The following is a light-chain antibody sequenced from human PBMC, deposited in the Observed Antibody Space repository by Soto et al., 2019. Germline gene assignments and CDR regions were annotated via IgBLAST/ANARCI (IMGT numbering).Light chain of an antibody. Sequence: QLVLTQPPSVSGAPGQRVTISCTGSSSTIGSTYDVQWYQQLPGTAPKLLIHGNTNRPSGVPDRFSGSKSGTSASLAITGLQADDEADYYCQSYDDSLSVHYVFGTGTQLTVL. J-gene: IGLJ1*01. CDR3: QSYDDSLSVHYV. V-gene: IGLV1-40*01. CDR1: SSTIGSTYD. CDR2: GNT.